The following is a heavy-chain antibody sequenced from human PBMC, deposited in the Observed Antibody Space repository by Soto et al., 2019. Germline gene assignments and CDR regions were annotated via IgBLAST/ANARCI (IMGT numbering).Heavy chain of an antibody. V-gene: IGHV3-23*01. D-gene: IGHD3-3*01. CDR3: AKRYLEWLLVFDI. CDR2: ISGSGGST. CDR1: GFTFSGYA. J-gene: IGHJ3*02. Sequence: GGSLRLSCAASGFTFSGYAMTWVRQAPGKGLEWVSEISGSGGSTYYADSVKGRFTVSRDNSKNTLYLQMKNLRVEDTAVYYCAKRYLEWLLVFDIWGQGKMVTVSS.